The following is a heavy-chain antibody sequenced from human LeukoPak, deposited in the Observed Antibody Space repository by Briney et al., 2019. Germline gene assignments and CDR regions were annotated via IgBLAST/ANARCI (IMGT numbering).Heavy chain of an antibody. CDR1: GGSISSSSYY. D-gene: IGHD2-21*01. CDR2: TYYSGST. V-gene: IGHV4-39*01. Sequence: SETLSLTCTVSGGSISSSSYYWGWIRQPPGKGLEWIGCTYYSGSTYYGSSLKGRVPISLDTPKNQFSLRLNSVTASDTAVYYCVRNIAYHANLDYWGQGTLVTVSS. J-gene: IGHJ4*02. CDR3: VRNIAYHANLDY.